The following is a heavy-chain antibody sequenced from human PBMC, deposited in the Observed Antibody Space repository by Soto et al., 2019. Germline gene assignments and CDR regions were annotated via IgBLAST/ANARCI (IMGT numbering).Heavy chain of an antibody. V-gene: IGHV4-30-2*01. J-gene: IGHJ4*02. D-gene: IGHD3-10*01. Sequence: SETLSLTCAVSGGSISSGGYSWSWIRQPPGKGLEWIGYIYHSGSTYYNPSLKSRVTISVDRSKNQFSLKLSSVTAADTAVYYCGSPGHVDYWGQGALVTVSS. CDR1: GGSISSGGYS. CDR2: IYHSGST. CDR3: GSPGHVDY.